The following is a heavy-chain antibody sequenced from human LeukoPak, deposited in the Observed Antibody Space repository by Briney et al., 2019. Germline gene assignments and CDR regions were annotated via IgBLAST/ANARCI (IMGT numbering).Heavy chain of an antibody. CDR1: GYTFTGYY. CDR2: INPNSGGT. J-gene: IGHJ4*02. V-gene: IGHV1-2*02. CDR3: ARVRYGSGIRYFDH. Sequence: ASVKVSCKASGYTFTGYYMHWVRQAPGQGLEWMGWINPNSGGTNYAQKFQGRVTMTRDTSISTAYMELSRLRSDDTAVYYCARVRYGSGIRYFDHWGQGTLVTVSS. D-gene: IGHD3-10*01.